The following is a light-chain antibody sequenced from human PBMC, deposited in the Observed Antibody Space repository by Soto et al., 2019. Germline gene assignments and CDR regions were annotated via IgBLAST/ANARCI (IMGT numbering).Light chain of an antibody. CDR1: RDISNY. CDR2: DAS. Sequence: DIQMTQSPSSLSVSVGDRFTITCQASRDISNYLNWYQQKPGKAPKLLIYDASNLETGVPSRFSGSGSGTDFTFTISSLQPEDIATYYCQQYDNLPLTFGPGTKVDIK. CDR3: QQYDNLPLT. V-gene: IGKV1-33*01. J-gene: IGKJ3*01.